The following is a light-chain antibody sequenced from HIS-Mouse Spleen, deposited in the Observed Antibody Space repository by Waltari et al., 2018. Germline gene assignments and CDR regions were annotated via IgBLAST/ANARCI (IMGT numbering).Light chain of an antibody. CDR3: CSYAGSSTVV. J-gene: IGLJ2*01. CDR2: EGS. V-gene: IGLV2-23*01. CDR1: RRDVGRYNL. Sequence: QSALTQPASVSGSPGQSITISCTGTRRDVGRYNLVSWYQQHPGKAPKPMSYEGSKRPSGVSNRFSGSKSGNTASLTISGLQAEDEADYYCCSYAGSSTVVFGGGTKLTVL.